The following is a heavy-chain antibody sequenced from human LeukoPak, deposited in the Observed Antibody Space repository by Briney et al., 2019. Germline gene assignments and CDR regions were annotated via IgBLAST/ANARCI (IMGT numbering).Heavy chain of an antibody. CDR3: ARRRVRGGSYAPGWFDP. Sequence: SETLSLTCTVSGGSISSYYWSWIRQPPGKGLEWIGEINHSGSTNYNPSLKSRVTISVDTSKNQFSLKLSSVTAADTAVYYCARRRVRGGSYAPGWFDPWGQGTLVTVSS. CDR1: GGSISSYY. J-gene: IGHJ5*02. CDR2: INHSGST. D-gene: IGHD1-26*01. V-gene: IGHV4-34*01.